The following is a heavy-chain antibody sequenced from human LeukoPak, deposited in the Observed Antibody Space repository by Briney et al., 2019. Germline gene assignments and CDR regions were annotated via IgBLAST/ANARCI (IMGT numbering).Heavy chain of an antibody. Sequence: SVKVSCKASVGTFSSYAISWGRPAPGQGLECRGRIIPIFGTANYTQKFQGRVTITTDESTSTASMELSSLRSEDTAVYYCARDRGLIVGAAVGYWGQGTLVTVSS. CDR2: IIPIFGTA. CDR1: VGTFSSYA. J-gene: IGHJ4*02. D-gene: IGHD1-26*01. V-gene: IGHV1-69*05. CDR3: ARDRGLIVGAAVGY.